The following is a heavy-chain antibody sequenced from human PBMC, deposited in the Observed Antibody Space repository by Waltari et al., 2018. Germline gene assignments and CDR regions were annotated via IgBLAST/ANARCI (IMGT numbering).Heavy chain of an antibody. D-gene: IGHD2-2*02. CDR1: GLTLSNFG. V-gene: IGHV3-30*02. CDR2: IWFDGSDK. Sequence: QVNLVESGGGVVPPGGSLRRSCATSGLTLSNFGMHWVRQAPGKGLEWVALIWFDGSDKFYADSVRGRFTISRDNSARTLYLDMDSLRLDDTAMYYCAKDAFGNTYLDFWGQGTLVTVSS. CDR3: AKDAFGNTYLDF. J-gene: IGHJ4*02.